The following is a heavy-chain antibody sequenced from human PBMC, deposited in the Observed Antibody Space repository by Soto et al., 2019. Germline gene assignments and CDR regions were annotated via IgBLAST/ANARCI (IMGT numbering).Heavy chain of an antibody. CDR2: IDWHDDK. CDR3: ARIRSPLRYFDWLGLPWGFDP. Sequence: SGPTLVNPTQTLTLTCTFSGFSLSTSGMCVSWIRQPPGKALEWLALIDWHDDKYYSTSLKTRLTISKDTSKNQVVLTMTNMDPVDTATYYCARIRSPLRYFDWLGLPWGFDPWGQGTLLTVS. D-gene: IGHD3-9*01. J-gene: IGHJ5*02. CDR1: GFSLSTSGMC. V-gene: IGHV2-70*01.